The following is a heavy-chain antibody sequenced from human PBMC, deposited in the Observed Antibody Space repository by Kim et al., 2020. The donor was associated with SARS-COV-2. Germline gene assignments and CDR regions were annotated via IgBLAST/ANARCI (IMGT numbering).Heavy chain of an antibody. V-gene: IGHV3-23*01. Sequence: GGSLRLSCAASGFTFSSYAMSWVRQAPGKGLEWVSAISGSGGSTYYADSVKGRFTISRDNSKNTLYLQMNSLRAEDTAVYYCAKTPGDSYYYGSGSPNYYYYYGMDVWGQGTTVTVSS. D-gene: IGHD3-10*01. J-gene: IGHJ6*02. CDR2: ISGSGGST. CDR1: GFTFSSYA. CDR3: AKTPGDSYYYGSGSPNYYYYYGMDV.